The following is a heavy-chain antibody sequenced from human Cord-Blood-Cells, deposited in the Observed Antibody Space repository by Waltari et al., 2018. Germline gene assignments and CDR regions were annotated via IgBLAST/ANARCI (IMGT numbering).Heavy chain of an antibody. V-gene: IGHV4-59*11. Sequence: QVQLQESGPGLVKPSETLSLTCTVSGGSISSHYWSWIRQPPGKGLEWIWYIYYRGSTNYNPSLKSRVTISVDTSKNQFSLKLSSVTAADTAVYYCAALELDYWGQGTLVTVSS. CDR3: AALELDY. CDR1: GGSISSHY. CDR2: IYYRGST. J-gene: IGHJ4*02.